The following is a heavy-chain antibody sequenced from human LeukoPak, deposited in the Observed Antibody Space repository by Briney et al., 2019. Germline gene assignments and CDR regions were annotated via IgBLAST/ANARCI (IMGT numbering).Heavy chain of an antibody. V-gene: IGHV4-59*08. CDR3: ARQGIDAFDI. J-gene: IGHJ3*02. Sequence: SETLSLTCTVSGGSISSHYWSWIRQPPGKGLEWIAYIYYTGTSNYNPSLKSRVTISVDTSKNQISLRLSSVTAADTAVYYCARQGIDAFDIWGQGTLVAVSS. CDR2: IYYTGTS. CDR1: GGSISSHY.